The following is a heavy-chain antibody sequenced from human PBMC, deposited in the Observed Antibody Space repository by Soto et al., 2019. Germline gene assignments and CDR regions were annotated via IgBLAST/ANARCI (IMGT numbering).Heavy chain of an antibody. V-gene: IGHV1-2*02. CDR3: ARDQRSYGEPPFDY. D-gene: IGHD2-21*01. CDR1: GFTFTGYY. J-gene: IGHJ4*02. Sequence: ASVKVSCKASGFTFTGYYIHWVRQVPGQGLEWMGWIKSNGDDTKYAQKFQDRVTMTRDTSMNTVYMEVGRLRSDDTAVYYCARDQRSYGEPPFDYWGQGTLVTVSS. CDR2: IKSNGDDT.